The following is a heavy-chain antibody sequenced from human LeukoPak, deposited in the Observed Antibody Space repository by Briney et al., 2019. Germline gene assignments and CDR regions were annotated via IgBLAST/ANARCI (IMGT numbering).Heavy chain of an antibody. Sequence: PGGSLRLSCAASGFTFNNYAMWWVRQAPGKGLEWVSTISGSGGNTYYADSVKGRFTISRDNAKNSLYLQMNSLRAEDTAVYYCARVVEAAAPGYYGMDVWGQGTTVTVSS. CDR1: GFTFNNYA. CDR3: ARVVEAAAPGYYGMDV. J-gene: IGHJ6*02. V-gene: IGHV3-23*01. CDR2: ISGSGGNT. D-gene: IGHD6-13*01.